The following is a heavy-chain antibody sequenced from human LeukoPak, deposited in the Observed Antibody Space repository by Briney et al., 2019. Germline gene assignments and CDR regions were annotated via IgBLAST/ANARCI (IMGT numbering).Heavy chain of an antibody. V-gene: IGHV3-7*01. CDR3: ARERGDSTAYYSYYFDY. CDR1: GFTFISYW. D-gene: IGHD3-22*01. CDR2: IKQDGSEK. J-gene: IGHJ4*02. Sequence: GGSLRLSCAASGFTFISYWMSWVRQAPGKGLEWVANIKQDGSEKYYVDSVKGRFTISRDNAKNSLYLQMNSLRAEDTAVYYCARERGDSTAYYSYYFDYWGQGTLVTVSS.